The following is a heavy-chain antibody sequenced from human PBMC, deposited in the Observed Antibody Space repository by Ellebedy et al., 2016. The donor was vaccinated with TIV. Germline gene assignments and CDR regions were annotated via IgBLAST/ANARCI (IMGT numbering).Heavy chain of an antibody. V-gene: IGHV3-48*02. Sequence: PGGSLRLSCAASEFSFSSYSMNWVRQAPGKGLEWISYISSSSTTIYYADSVKGRFTISRDNAKNSLYLQMDSLTDEDTAVYYCARYHYRTFDPWGQGTLVTVSS. J-gene: IGHJ5*02. CDR1: EFSFSSYS. CDR2: ISSSSTTI. CDR3: ARYHYRTFDP. D-gene: IGHD4-11*01.